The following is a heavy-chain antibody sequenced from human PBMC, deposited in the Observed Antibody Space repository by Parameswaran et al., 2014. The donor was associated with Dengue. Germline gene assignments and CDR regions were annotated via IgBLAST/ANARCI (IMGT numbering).Heavy chain of an antibody. CDR2: ISGSGGNT. Sequence: RWIRQPPGKGLEWVSAISGSGGNTYYADSVKGRFTISRDNSKNTLYLQMNSLRAEDTAVYYCAKVTIFYAMDVWGQGTTVTVSS. D-gene: IGHD3-9*01. J-gene: IGHJ6*02. V-gene: IGHV3-23*01. CDR3: AKVTIFYAMDV.